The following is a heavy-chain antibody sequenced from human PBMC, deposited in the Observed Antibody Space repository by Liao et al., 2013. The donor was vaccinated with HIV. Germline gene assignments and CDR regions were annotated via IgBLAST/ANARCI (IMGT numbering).Heavy chain of an antibody. Sequence: QVQLQQWGAGLLKPSETLSLTCAVSGASFSQYYWSWIRQPPGKGLEWIGEINHSGIATYSPSLRSRVTISVDTSRNQFSLNLTSVTAADTAIYYCAARITISGVAIPHALDVWGQGTMVAVSS. CDR1: GASFSQYY. D-gene: IGHD3-3*01. V-gene: IGHV4-34*01. J-gene: IGHJ3*01. CDR2: INHSGIA. CDR3: AARITISGVAIPHALDV.